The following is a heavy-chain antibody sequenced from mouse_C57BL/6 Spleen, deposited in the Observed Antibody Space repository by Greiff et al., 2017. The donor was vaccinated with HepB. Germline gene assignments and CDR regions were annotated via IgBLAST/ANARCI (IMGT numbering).Heavy chain of an antibody. Sequence: QVQLQQPGAELVKPGASVKLSCKASGYTFTSYGMRWVKQRPGRGLECIGRIDPNSGGTKYNEKFKSKATLTVDKPSSTAYMQLRSLTSEDSAVYYCAREISGVYAMDYWGQGTSVTVSS. D-gene: IGHD3-1*01. J-gene: IGHJ4*01. CDR2: IDPNSGGT. CDR3: AREISGVYAMDY. V-gene: IGHV1-72*01. CDR1: GYTFTSYG.